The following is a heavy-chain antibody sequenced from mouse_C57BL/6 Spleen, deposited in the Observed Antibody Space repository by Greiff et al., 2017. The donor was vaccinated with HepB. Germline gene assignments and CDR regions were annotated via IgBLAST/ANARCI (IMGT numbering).Heavy chain of an antibody. CDR1: GYTFTDYN. Sequence: VQLKESGPELVKPGASVKIPCKASGYTFTDYNMDWVKQSHGKSLEWIGDINPNNGGTIYNQKFKGKATLTVDKASSTAYMERRSLTSEDTAVYYCARGGAMDYWGQGTSVTVSS. J-gene: IGHJ4*01. CDR2: INPNNGGT. V-gene: IGHV1-18*01. CDR3: ARGGAMDY.